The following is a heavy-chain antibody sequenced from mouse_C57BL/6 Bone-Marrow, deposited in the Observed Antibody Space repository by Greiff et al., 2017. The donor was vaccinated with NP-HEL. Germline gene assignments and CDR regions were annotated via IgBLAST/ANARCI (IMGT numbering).Heavy chain of an antibody. J-gene: IGHJ4*01. Sequence: EVKVEESGGGLVKPGGSLKLSCAASGFTFSSYAMSWVRQTPEKRLEWVATISDGGSYTYYPDNVKGRFTISRDNAKNNLYLQMSHLKSEDTAMYYCAREDFTTVVATDYAMDYWGQGTSVTVSS. CDR2: ISDGGSYT. D-gene: IGHD1-1*01. V-gene: IGHV5-4*01. CDR3: AREDFTTVVATDYAMDY. CDR1: GFTFSSYA.